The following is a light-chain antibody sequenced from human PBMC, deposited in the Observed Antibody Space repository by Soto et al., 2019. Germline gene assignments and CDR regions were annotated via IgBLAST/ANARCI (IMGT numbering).Light chain of an antibody. CDR2: DVS. Sequence: EIVMTQSPATLSLSRGEGATLSCRASQSLSSRNLAWYQQKPGQAPRPLIYDVSSRATGIPDRFSGSGSGTDFTLTISRLEPEDFAVYYCQQYDSSPRTFGQGTKVDIK. J-gene: IGKJ1*01. CDR1: QSLSSRN. V-gene: IGKV3-20*01. CDR3: QQYDSSPRT.